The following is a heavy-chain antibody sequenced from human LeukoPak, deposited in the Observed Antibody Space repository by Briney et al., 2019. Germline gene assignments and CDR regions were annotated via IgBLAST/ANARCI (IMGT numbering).Heavy chain of an antibody. D-gene: IGHD1-20*01. V-gene: IGHV4-4*02. J-gene: IGHJ5*02. CDR3: ARGPVFLYNWKRNGAWFDP. Sequence: PSGTLSLTCAVSGGSIISTDWWTWVRQPPGQGLAWIGEIYHSGSTNYNPSLKSRVTMSVDKSKNQFSLKLSSVTAADTAVYYCARGPVFLYNWKRNGAWFDPWGQGTLVTVSS. CDR2: IYHSGST. CDR1: GGSIISTDW.